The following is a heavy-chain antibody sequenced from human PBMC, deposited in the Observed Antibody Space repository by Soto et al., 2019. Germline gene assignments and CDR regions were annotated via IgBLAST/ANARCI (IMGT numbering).Heavy chain of an antibody. V-gene: IGHV4-30-2*05. D-gene: IGHD2-2*01. CDR1: GGSISSGGYS. Sequence: PSETLSLTWAVSGGSISSGGYSWSWIRQPPGKGLEWIGYIHSSGSTDYNPSLKSRVTISMYTYNNQFSLSLSSVTAACTSGYYPVSATSKAYADYPDCTFDIWGQGTMVTASS. CDR2: IHSSGST. J-gene: IGHJ3*02. CDR3: VSATSKAYADYPDCTFDI.